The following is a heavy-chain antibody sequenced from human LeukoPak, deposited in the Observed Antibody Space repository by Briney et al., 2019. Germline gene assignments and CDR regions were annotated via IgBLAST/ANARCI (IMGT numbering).Heavy chain of an antibody. D-gene: IGHD3-10*01. V-gene: IGHV3-15*01. CDR1: GFTFSSAW. Sequence: GGSLRLSCAASGFTFSSAWMSWVRQAPGKGLEWVGRIKSKTDGGTTDYAAPVKGRFTISRDDSKNTLYLQMNSLKTEDTAVYYCTSAYAGLGSGLPRHYWGQGTLVTVSS. J-gene: IGHJ4*02. CDR3: TSAYAGLGSGLPRHY. CDR2: IKSKTDGGTT.